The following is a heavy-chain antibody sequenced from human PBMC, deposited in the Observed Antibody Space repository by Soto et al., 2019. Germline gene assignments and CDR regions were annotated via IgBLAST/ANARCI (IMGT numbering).Heavy chain of an antibody. J-gene: IGHJ1*01. CDR3: AKDGDSSGYYYRFFQH. D-gene: IGHD3-22*01. V-gene: IGHV3-23*01. Sequence: KGLEWVSSISDSGDSTFSADTVKGRFTISRDNSKNTLYLKMNSLRAEDTAVYYFAKDGDSSGYYYRFFQHWGRGPWFPSPQ. CDR2: ISDSGDST.